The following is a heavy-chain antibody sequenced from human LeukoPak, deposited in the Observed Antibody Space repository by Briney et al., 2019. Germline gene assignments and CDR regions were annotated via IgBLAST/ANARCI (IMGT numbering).Heavy chain of an antibody. Sequence: GGSLRLSCAASGFTFDDYAMHWVRQAPGKGLEWVSGISWNSGSIGYADSVKGRFTISRDNAKNSLYLQMNSLRAEDTALYYCAKQSSSWHTDPTAQQTSFDYWGQGTLVTVSS. D-gene: IGHD6-13*01. J-gene: IGHJ4*02. CDR3: AKQSSSWHTDPTAQQTSFDY. V-gene: IGHV3-9*01. CDR2: ISWNSGSI. CDR1: GFTFDDYA.